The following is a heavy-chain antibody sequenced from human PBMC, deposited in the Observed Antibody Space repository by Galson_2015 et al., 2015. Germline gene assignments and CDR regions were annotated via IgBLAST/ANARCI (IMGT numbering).Heavy chain of an antibody. V-gene: IGHV3-30-3*01. D-gene: IGHD3-10*01. CDR2: ISYDGSNK. CDR3: ARDATLRFGELTPQY. CDR1: GFTFSSYA. J-gene: IGHJ4*02. Sequence: SLRLSCAASGFTFSSYAMHWVRQAPGKGLEWVAVISYDGSNKYYADSVKGRFTISRDNSKNTLYLQMNSLRAEDTAVYYCARDATLRFGELTPQYWGQGTLVTVSS.